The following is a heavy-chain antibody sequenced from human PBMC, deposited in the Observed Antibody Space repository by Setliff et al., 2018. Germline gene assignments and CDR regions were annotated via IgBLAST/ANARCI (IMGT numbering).Heavy chain of an antibody. J-gene: IGHJ6*03. V-gene: IGHV4-31*03. CDR2: IYYSGST. Sequence: SETLSLTCTVSGGSISSGTYCWTWIRQHPGKGLEWIGYIYYSGSTYYNPSFNNRVSISRDTSKNQFFLKLNSVTAADTAVYYCARGDYFFYYMDVWGKGTTVTVSS. CDR1: GGSISSGTYC. CDR3: ARGDYFFYYMDV.